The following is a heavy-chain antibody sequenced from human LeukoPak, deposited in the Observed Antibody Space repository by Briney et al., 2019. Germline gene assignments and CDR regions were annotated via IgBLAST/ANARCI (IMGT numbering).Heavy chain of an antibody. CDR2: INCRGGST. Sequence: GGSLRLSCAASGFTFSNYAMSWVRQAPGKGLEWVSSINCRGGSTYYADSVKGRLTISRDNSKNTLYLQMNSLRAEDTAISYCANPPTVTSFPYWGQGTLVTVSS. CDR1: GFTFSNYA. V-gene: IGHV3-23*01. CDR3: ANPPTVTSFPY. J-gene: IGHJ4*02. D-gene: IGHD4-11*01.